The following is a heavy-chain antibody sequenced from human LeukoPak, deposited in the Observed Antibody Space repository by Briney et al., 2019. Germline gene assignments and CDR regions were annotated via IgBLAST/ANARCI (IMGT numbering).Heavy chain of an antibody. V-gene: IGHV1-8*01. D-gene: IGHD3-10*01. J-gene: IGHJ3*02. CDR3: CLMGLYVIADLDAFDI. CDR2: MSPNSGDT. Sequence: AASVKVSCKASGYTFTSYDFNWVRQATGQRPEWMGWMSPNSGDTGYAQKFQDRVTMTRNTSISTAYMELSSLRSDDTAVYYCCLMGLYVIADLDAFDIWGQGTMVTVSS. CDR1: GYTFTSYD.